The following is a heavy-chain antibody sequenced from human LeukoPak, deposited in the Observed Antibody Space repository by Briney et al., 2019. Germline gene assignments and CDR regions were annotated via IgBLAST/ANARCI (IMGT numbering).Heavy chain of an antibody. CDR3: ARAIAAAGTTLDY. Sequence: SETLSLTCTVSGGSISSYHWSWIRQPPGKGLEWIGYIYYSGSTNYNPSLKSRVTISVDTSKNQYSLKLSSVTAADTAVYYCARAIAAAGTTLDYWGQGTLVTVSS. V-gene: IGHV4-59*01. CDR2: IYYSGST. CDR1: GGSISSYH. J-gene: IGHJ4*02. D-gene: IGHD6-13*01.